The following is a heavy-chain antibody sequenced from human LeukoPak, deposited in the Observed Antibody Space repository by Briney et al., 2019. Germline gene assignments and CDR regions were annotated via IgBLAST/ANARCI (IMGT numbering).Heavy chain of an antibody. CDR3: ARDSSSSWRTFDS. D-gene: IGHD6-13*01. V-gene: IGHV3-66*02. CDR1: GFTVSSNY. J-gene: IGHJ4*02. Sequence: GGSLRLSCAASGFTVSSNYMSWVRQAPGKGLEWVSVIYSGGSTYYADSVKGRFTISRDNSKNTLYLQMNSLRAEDTAVYYCARDSSSSWRTFDSWGQGTLVTVSS. CDR2: IYSGGST.